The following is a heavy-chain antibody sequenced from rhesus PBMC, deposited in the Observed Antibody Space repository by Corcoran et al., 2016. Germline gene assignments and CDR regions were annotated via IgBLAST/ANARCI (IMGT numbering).Heavy chain of an antibody. CDR3: ARERYSSGWYDAFDF. Sequence: QVQLQESGPGLVMPSETLSLTCAVSGVSISSSYWSWIRQAPGKVLEWIGRRDSSGSTYYNPSRKSRVTLSVDTSKNQLSLKLSSVTAADTAVYYCARERYSSGWYDAFDFWGQGLRVTVSS. CDR1: GVSISSSY. V-gene: IGHV4S11*01. J-gene: IGHJ3*01. D-gene: IGHD6-31*01. CDR2: RDSSGST.